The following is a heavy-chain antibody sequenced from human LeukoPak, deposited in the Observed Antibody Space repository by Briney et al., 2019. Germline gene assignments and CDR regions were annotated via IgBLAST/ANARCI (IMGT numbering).Heavy chain of an antibody. J-gene: IGHJ4*02. CDR1: GGSVSSGSYY. CDR3: VRDRELQY. V-gene: IGHV4-61*01. D-gene: IGHD2-21*01. CDR2: IYYSGST. Sequence: PSETLSLTCTVSGGSVSSGSYYWSWIRQPPGKGLEWIGYIYYSGSTNYNPSLKSRVTISVDTSKNQFSLRLSSVTAADTAIYYCVRDRELQYWGQGTLVTV.